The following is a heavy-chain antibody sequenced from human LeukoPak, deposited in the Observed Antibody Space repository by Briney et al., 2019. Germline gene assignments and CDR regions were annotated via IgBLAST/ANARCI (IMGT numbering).Heavy chain of an antibody. J-gene: IGHJ5*02. D-gene: IGHD6-19*01. CDR1: GYTFTGYY. CDR3: AREAVADPGSGFDP. CDR2: INPNSGGT. V-gene: IGHV1-2*02. Sequence: ASVKVSCKASGYTFTGYYMHWVRQAPGQGLEWMGWINPNSGGTNYAQKFQGRVTMTRDTSISTAYMELSRLRSDGTAVYYCAREAVADPGSGFDPWSQGTLVTVSS.